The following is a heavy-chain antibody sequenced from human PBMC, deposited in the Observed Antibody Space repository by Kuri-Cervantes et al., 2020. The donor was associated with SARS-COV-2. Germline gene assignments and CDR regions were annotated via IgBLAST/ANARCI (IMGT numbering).Heavy chain of an antibody. V-gene: IGHV4-34*01. CDR1: GGSFSGYY. CDR3: ARRVPDDYGDYRFDP. Sequence: SETLSLTCAVYGGSFSGYYWSWIRQPPGKGLEWIGEINHSGSTNYNPSLKSRVTISVDTSKNQFSLKLSSVTAADTAVYYCARRVPDDYGDYRFDPWGQGALVTVSS. CDR2: INHSGST. D-gene: IGHD4-17*01. J-gene: IGHJ5*02.